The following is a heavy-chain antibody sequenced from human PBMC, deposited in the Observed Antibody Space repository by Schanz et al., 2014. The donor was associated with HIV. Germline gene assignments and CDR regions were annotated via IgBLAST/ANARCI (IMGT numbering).Heavy chain of an antibody. V-gene: IGHV4-34*01. D-gene: IGHD2-2*02. CDR3: ARGIRRDCSSPSCNTGWFDP. CDR2: INHSGST. J-gene: IGHJ5*02. Sequence: QVQLQQWGAGLLKPSETLSLTCAVYGGSLNGYYWTWIRQPPGKGLEWIGEINHSGSTNYNPSLKSRVTISIDTSKTQFSLKLGSVTAADTAVYYCARGIRRDCSSPSCNTGWFDPWGQGTLVTVSS. CDR1: GGSLNGYY.